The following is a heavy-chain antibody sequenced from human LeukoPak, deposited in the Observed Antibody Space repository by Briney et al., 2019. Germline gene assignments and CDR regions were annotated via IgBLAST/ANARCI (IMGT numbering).Heavy chain of an antibody. CDR2: INHSGST. V-gene: IGHV4-34*01. D-gene: IGHD3-3*01. CDR3: ARGNGGITIFGVVINGNAFDI. J-gene: IGHJ3*02. CDR1: GGSFSGYY. Sequence: SETLSLTCAVYGGSFSGYYWSWIRQPPGKGLEWIWEINHSGSTNYNPSLKSRVTISVDTSKNQFSLKLSSVTAADTAVYYCARGNGGITIFGVVINGNAFDIWGQGTMVTVSS.